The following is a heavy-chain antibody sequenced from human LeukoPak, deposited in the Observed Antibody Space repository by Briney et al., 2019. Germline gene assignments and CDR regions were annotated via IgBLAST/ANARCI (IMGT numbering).Heavy chain of an antibody. Sequence: PSETLSLTCAVYGGSFSGYYWSRIRQPPGKGLEWIGEINHSGSTNYNPSLKSRVTISVDTSKNQFSLKLSSVTAADTAVYYCARGVTMVRGVIKYYYYYYMDVWGKGTTVTVSS. D-gene: IGHD3-10*01. CDR3: ARGVTMVRGVIKYYYYYYMDV. CDR1: GGSFSGYY. J-gene: IGHJ6*03. V-gene: IGHV4-34*01. CDR2: INHSGST.